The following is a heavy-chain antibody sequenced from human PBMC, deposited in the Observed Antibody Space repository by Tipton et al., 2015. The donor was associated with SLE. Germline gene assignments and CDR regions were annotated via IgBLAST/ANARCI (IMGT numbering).Heavy chain of an antibody. CDR1: GGSISSSSYY. CDR3: ARQQYYYGSGINPSLLYFDF. J-gene: IGHJ4*02. V-gene: IGHV4-39*01. Sequence: TLSLTCTVSGGSISSSSYYWGWIRQPPGKGLEWIGSFSYSRNTYYNPSLNSRVTISGDTSKFSLKLSSVTAADTAVYYCARQQYYYGSGINPSLLYFDFWGRGILVTVSS. CDR2: FSYSRNT. D-gene: IGHD3-10*01.